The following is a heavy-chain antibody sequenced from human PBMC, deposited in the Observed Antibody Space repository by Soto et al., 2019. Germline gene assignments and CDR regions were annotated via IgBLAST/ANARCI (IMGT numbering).Heavy chain of an antibody. V-gene: IGHV3-30*09. Sequence: QVQLVESGGGVVQPGGSLKLSCTASGFTFSSYTMHWVRQAPGTGLDWVAAISSDGGIKYYAHSVKGRFAISRDNSRNTLYLQMNSLRPDDTSLFYCARDPSGGFNWFDPWGQGTLVTVSS. J-gene: IGHJ5*02. CDR1: GFTFSSYT. CDR2: ISSDGGIK. D-gene: IGHD3-10*01. CDR3: ARDPSGGFNWFDP.